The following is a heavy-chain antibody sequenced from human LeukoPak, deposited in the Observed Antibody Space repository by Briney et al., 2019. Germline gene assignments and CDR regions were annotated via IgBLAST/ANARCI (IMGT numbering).Heavy chain of an antibody. Sequence: PSETLSLTCAVYGGSFSGYYWSWIRQPPGKGLEWIGEINHSGSTNYNPSLKSRVTISVDTSKNQFSLKLSSVTAADTAVYYCARGRGVVPAAIRYFQHWGQGTLVTVSS. CDR1: GGSFSGYY. CDR3: ARGRGVVPAAIRYFQH. V-gene: IGHV4-34*01. J-gene: IGHJ1*01. CDR2: INHSGST. D-gene: IGHD2-2*02.